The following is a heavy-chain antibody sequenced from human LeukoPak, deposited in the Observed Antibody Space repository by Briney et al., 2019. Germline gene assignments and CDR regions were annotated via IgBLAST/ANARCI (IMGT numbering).Heavy chain of an antibody. D-gene: IGHD2-2*01. J-gene: IGHJ4*02. Sequence: SAVKVSCKASGYTFTSYGISWVRQAPGQGLEWMGRIIPILGIANYAQKSQGRVTITADKSTNTAYMELSSLRSEDTAVYYCAREQYQLLRFGYWGQRTLVTVSS. CDR3: AREQYQLLRFGY. CDR1: GYTFTSYG. CDR2: IIPILGIA. V-gene: IGHV1-69*04.